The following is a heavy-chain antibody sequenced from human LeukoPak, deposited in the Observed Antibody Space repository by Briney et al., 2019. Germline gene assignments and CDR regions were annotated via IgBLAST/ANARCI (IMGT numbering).Heavy chain of an antibody. Sequence: GGSLRLSCAASGFTFISYAMSWVRQAPGKGLEWVSAISGSGGSIYYADSVKGRFTVSRDNSKNTLYLQMDTLRAEDTAVYYCAKDEDARPMYFQDWGQGTLVTVSS. D-gene: IGHD3-10*02. CDR3: AKDEDARPMYFQD. V-gene: IGHV3-23*01. CDR1: GFTFISYA. J-gene: IGHJ1*01. CDR2: ISGSGGSI.